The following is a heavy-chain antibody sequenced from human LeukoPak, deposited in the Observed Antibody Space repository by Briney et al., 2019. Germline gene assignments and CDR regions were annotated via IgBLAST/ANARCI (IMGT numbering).Heavy chain of an antibody. J-gene: IGHJ4*02. CDR3: AAADTSFGYFDY. CDR1: GNIITSYA. D-gene: IGHD6-19*01. Sequence: ASVKVSCKATGNIITSYAMNWVRQASGQGLEWMGWINTSTGNPTYAQGFTGRFVFSLDTSVRTAYLQISSLKAEDTAVYYCAAADTSFGYFDYWGQGTLVTVSS. CDR2: INTSTGNP. V-gene: IGHV7-4-1*02.